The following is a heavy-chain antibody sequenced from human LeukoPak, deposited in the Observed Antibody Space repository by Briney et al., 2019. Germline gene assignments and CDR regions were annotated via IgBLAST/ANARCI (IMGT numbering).Heavy chain of an antibody. CDR1: GGSISSGSYY. CDR2: IYTSGST. D-gene: IGHD2-15*01. V-gene: IGHV4-61*02. Sequence: PSETLSLTCTVSGGSISSGSYYWGWIRQPAGKGLEWIGRIYTSGSTNYNPSLKSRVTISLDTSKNQFSLKLSSVTAADTAVYYCARDSGYCSGGSCYVLNGFDIWGQGTMVTVSS. CDR3: ARDSGYCSGGSCYVLNGFDI. J-gene: IGHJ3*02.